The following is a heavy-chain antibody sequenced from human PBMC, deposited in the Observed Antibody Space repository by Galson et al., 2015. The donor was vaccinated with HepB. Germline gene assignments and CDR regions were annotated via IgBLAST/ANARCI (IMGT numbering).Heavy chain of an antibody. D-gene: IGHD6-13*01. CDR3: ARDLGSSSWIGDDY. CDR1: GFTFSSYA. V-gene: IGHV3-30-3*01. J-gene: IGHJ4*02. CDR2: ISYDGSNK. Sequence: SLRLSCAASGFTFSSYAMHWVRQAPGKGLEWVAVISYDGSNKYYADSVKGRFTISRDNSKNTLYLQMNSLRAEDTAVYYCARDLGSSSWIGDDYWGQGTLVTVSS.